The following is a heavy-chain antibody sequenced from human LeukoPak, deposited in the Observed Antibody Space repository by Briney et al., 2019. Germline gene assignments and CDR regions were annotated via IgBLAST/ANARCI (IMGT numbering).Heavy chain of an antibody. V-gene: IGHV3-30*04. CDR3: ASTNLNHDLVSGYFDY. D-gene: IGHD3-3*01. CDR1: GFTSSSYA. Sequence: GGSLRLSCAASGFTSSSYAMSWARQAPGKGLEWVAVLSNDAINKYYADSVKGRFTISRDNSKNTLYLQMNSLRAEDTAVYYCASTNLNHDLVSGYFDYWGLGTLVTVSS. CDR2: LSNDAINK. J-gene: IGHJ4*02.